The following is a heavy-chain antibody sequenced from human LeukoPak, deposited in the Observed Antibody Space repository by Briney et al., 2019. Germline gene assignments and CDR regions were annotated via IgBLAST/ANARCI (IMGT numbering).Heavy chain of an antibody. CDR3: ARDRGDSSSYHGMDV. Sequence: SETLSLTCAVSGHPISSYHWSWIRQPPGKGLEWIGDIYFSGSTNYNPSLKSRVTISVDTSKNQFSLKLSSVTAADTAVYYCARDRGDSSSYHGMDVWGQGTTVTVSS. CDR1: GHPISSYH. V-gene: IGHV4-59*01. J-gene: IGHJ6*02. CDR2: IYFSGST. D-gene: IGHD6-19*01.